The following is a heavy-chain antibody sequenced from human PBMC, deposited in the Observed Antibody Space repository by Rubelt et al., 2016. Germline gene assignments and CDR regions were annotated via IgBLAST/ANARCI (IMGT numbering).Heavy chain of an antibody. J-gene: IGHJ4*02. Sequence: QVQLVQSGAEVKKPGASVKVSCKASGYTFTSYGISWVRQAPGQGLEWMGWISAYNGNTNFVRKLQGRVTMPRDTPTSTAYMELRSLRSDDTAVYYCARDLEDGYNGSDYWGQGTLVTVSS. CDR3: ARDLEDGYNGSDY. CDR1: GYTFTSYG. CDR2: ISAYNGNT. V-gene: IGHV1-18*01. D-gene: IGHD5-24*01.